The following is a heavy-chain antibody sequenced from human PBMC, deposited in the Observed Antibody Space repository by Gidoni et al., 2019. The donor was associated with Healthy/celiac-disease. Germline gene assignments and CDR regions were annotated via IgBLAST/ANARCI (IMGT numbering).Heavy chain of an antibody. D-gene: IGHD3-16*02. CDR3: ARGSDYVWGSYRLRPLDY. Sequence: EVQLVESGGGLVKPGGSLRLSCAASGFTFSSYGMNGVRQAPGKGLEWVSSISSSSSYIYYADSVKGRFTISRDNAKNSLYLQMNSLRAEDTAVYYCARGSDYVWGSYRLRPLDYWGQGTLVTVSS. CDR2: ISSSSSYI. J-gene: IGHJ4*02. CDR1: GFTFSSYG. V-gene: IGHV3-21*01.